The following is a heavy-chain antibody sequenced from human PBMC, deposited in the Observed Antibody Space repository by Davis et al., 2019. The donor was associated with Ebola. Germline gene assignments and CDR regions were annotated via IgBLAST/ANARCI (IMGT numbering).Heavy chain of an antibody. J-gene: IGHJ4*02. CDR1: GFVFSDFS. CDR2: ITKGSDAI. CDR3: ARDRFFAFDF. D-gene: IGHD3/OR15-3a*01. Sequence: GESLKISCAASGFVFSDFSMNWVRLAPGKGLEWITYITKGSDAIHYADSVKGRFTVSRDNAKNLVFLQMSSPRDEDSAVYYCARDRFFAFDFWSQGVHVSVSS. V-gene: IGHV3-48*02.